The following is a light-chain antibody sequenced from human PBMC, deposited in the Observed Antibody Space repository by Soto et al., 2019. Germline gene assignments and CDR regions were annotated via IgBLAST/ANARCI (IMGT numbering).Light chain of an antibody. V-gene: IGLV2-8*01. CDR3: SSYADSNNFV. CDR1: SSDVGGYKY. Sequence: QSALTQPPSASGSPGQSVTISCTGTSSDVGGYKYVSWYQQHPGKAPKLMIYEVSKRPSGVPGRFSGSKSGNTASLTVSGLQAEDEADYYCSSYADSNNFVFGTGTKLTFL. J-gene: IGLJ1*01. CDR2: EVS.